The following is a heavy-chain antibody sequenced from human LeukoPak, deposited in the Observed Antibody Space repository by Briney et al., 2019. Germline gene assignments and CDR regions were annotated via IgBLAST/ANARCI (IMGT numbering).Heavy chain of an antibody. D-gene: IGHD3-22*01. CDR2: IDSDGSGT. Sequence: GGSLRLSCAASGYTFSSFWIHWVRQAPGKGLEWVARIDSDGSGTRYADSVKGRFTISRDNAKNTLYLQMNSLRAEDTAVYYCARVLSADSPGFQHWGQGTLVTVSS. J-gene: IGHJ1*01. CDR1: GYTFSSFW. V-gene: IGHV3-74*01. CDR3: ARVLSADSPGFQH.